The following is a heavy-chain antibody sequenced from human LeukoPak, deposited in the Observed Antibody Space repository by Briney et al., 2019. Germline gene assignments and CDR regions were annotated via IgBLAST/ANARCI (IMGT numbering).Heavy chain of an antibody. V-gene: IGHV1-69*04. CDR1: GATFSSYA. CDR2: IIPILGIA. J-gene: IGHJ4*02. D-gene: IGHD3-22*01. Sequence: SVKVSCKASGATFSSYAISWVRQALGQGLEWMGRIIPILGIANYAQKFQGRVTITADKSTSTAYMELSSLRSEDTAVYYCASALYYYDSSGYSLGYWGQGTLVTVSS. CDR3: ASALYYYDSSGYSLGY.